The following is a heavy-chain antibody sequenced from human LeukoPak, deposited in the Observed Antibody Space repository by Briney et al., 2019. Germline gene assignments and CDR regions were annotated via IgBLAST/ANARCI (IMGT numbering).Heavy chain of an antibody. Sequence: PGGSLRLSCSASGFTFSNYPMHWVRQAPGKGLKYVSAISSNGDSTYYADSVKGRFTISRDNSKNTLYLQMSSLRTEDTPVYYCVKDLAVAGSFDYWGQGTLVTVSS. CDR2: ISSNGDST. CDR3: VKDLAVAGSFDY. V-gene: IGHV3-64D*06. J-gene: IGHJ4*02. D-gene: IGHD6-19*01. CDR1: GFTFSNYP.